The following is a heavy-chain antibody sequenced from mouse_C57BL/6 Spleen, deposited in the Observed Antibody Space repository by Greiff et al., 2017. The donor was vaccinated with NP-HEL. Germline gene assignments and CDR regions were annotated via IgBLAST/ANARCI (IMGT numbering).Heavy chain of an antibody. D-gene: IGHD3-2*02. V-gene: IGHV1-53*01. CDR2: INPSNGGT. Sequence: QVQLQQPGTELVKPGASVKLSCKASGYTFTSYWMHWVKQRPGQGLEWIGNINPSNGGTNYNEKFKSKATLTVDKSSSTAYMQLSSLTSEDSAVYCCAREGGETAQSYAMDYWGQGTSVTVSS. CDR1: GYTFTSYW. J-gene: IGHJ4*01. CDR3: AREGGETAQSYAMDY.